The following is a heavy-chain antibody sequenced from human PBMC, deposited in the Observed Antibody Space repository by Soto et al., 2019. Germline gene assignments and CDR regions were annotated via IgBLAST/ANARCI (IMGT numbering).Heavy chain of an antibody. J-gene: IGHJ6*02. CDR2: INPNSGGT. V-gene: IGHV1-2*02. CDR3: ARALTKITIYVVVIIRGMDA. D-gene: IGHD3-3*01. Sequence: ASVKVSCKASGYTFTGYYMHWVRQAPGQGLEWMGWINPNSGGTNYAQKFQGRVTMTRDTSISTAYMELSRLRSDDTAVYYCARALTKITIYVVVIIRGMDAWGQGTTVTVYS. CDR1: GYTFTGYY.